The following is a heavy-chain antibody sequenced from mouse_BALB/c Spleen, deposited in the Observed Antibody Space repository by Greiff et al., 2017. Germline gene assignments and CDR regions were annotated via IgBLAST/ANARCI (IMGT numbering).Heavy chain of an antibody. J-gene: IGHJ4*01. CDR2: IRSKSNNYAT. D-gene: IGHD2-4*01. Sequence: GGGLVQPKGSLKLSCAASGFTFNTYAMHWVCQAPGKGLEWVARIRSKSNNYATYYADSVKDRFTISRDDSQSMLYLQMNNLKTEDTAMYYCVRDDYYYAMDYWGQGTSVTVSS. CDR3: VRDDYYYAMDY. CDR1: GFTFNTYA. V-gene: IGHV10-3*03.